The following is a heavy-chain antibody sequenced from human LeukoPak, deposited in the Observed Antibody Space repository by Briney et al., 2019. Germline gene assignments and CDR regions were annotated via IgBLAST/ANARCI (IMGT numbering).Heavy chain of an antibody. CDR1: GGSISSYY. Sequence: SETLSLTCTVSGGSISSYYWTWIRQPPGKGLEWIGYIYYSGSTKYKPSLKSRVTISVDTSKNQFSLKLSSVTAADTAVYYCARGRFLDAFDIWGQGTMVTVSS. CDR3: ARGRFLDAFDI. J-gene: IGHJ3*02. D-gene: IGHD3-3*01. V-gene: IGHV4-59*01. CDR2: IYYSGST.